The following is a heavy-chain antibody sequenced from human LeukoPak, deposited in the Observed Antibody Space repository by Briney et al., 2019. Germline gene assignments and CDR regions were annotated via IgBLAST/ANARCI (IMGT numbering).Heavy chain of an antibody. D-gene: IGHD3-22*01. Sequence: ASVKVSCKASGYTLTELSMHWVRQAPGKGLEWMGGFDPEDGETIYAQKFQGRVTMTEDTSTDTAYMELSSLGSEDTAVYYCATPSSGYYLADAFDIRGQGTMVTVSS. CDR1: GYTLTELS. CDR3: ATPSSGYYLADAFDI. V-gene: IGHV1-24*01. J-gene: IGHJ3*02. CDR2: FDPEDGET.